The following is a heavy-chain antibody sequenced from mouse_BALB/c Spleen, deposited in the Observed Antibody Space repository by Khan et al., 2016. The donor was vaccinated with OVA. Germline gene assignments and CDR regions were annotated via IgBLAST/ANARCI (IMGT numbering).Heavy chain of an antibody. V-gene: IGHV1S135*01. J-gene: IGHJ2*01. Sequence: VQLQQSGPELVKPGASVKVSCKASGYSFSDYNIFWVKQSLGKSLEWIGYIDPYNGGTNYNQKFKGEATLTVDKSSTTAFMHLNSLTSEDSAVYYCAIIYSYGSGFDCWGQGTTLTVSS. CDR1: GYSFSDYN. CDR2: IDPYNGGT. D-gene: IGHD1-1*01. CDR3: AIIYSYGSGFDC.